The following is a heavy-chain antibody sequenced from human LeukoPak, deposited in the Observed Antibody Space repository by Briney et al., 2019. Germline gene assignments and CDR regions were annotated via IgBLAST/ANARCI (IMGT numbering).Heavy chain of an antibody. D-gene: IGHD5-12*01. J-gene: IGHJ6*03. V-gene: IGHV4-34*01. CDR2: INHSGST. Sequence: PSETLSLTCAVYGGSFSGYYWSWIRQPPGKGLEWIGEINHSGSTNYNPSLKSRVTISVDTSKNQFSLKLSSVTAADTAVYYCARAPHVYVDIVATIYSDCYYYMDVWGKGTTVTVSS. CDR3: ARAPHVYVDIVATIYSDCYYYMDV. CDR1: GGSFSGYY.